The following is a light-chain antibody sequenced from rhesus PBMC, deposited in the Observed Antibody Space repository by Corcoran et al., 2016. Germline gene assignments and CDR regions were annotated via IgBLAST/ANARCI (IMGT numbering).Light chain of an antibody. J-gene: IGKJ4*01. CDR1: QGISSY. Sequence: DIQMTQSPSSLSASVGDTVTITCRASQGISSYLAWYQQKPGKAPQPLIYYASNLEIGVPSRFSGSGSGTEFTLTISSLQPEDFATYYCQQYNSAPLTFGGGTKVEIK. V-gene: IGKV1-37*01. CDR3: QQYNSAPLT. CDR2: YAS.